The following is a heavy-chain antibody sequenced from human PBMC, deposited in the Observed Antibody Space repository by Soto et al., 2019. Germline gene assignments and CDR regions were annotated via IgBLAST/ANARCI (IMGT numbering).Heavy chain of an antibody. CDR1: GCSVSSYY. J-gene: IGHJ3*02. CDR2: IYYSGST. CDR3: AREMSCGWESDAFDI. D-gene: IGHD5-18*01. V-gene: IGHV4-59*02. Sequence: PSETLSLTCTVSGCSVSSYYWSWIRQPPGKGLEWIGYIYYSGSTNYNPSLKSRVTISVDTSKNQFSLKLSSVTAADTAVYYCAREMSCGWESDAFDIWGQGTMVTVSS.